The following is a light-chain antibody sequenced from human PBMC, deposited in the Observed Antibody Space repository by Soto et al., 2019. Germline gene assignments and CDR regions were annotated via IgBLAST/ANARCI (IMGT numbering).Light chain of an antibody. V-gene: IGLV2-8*01. CDR1: SSDVGRYNY. CDR3: SSYAGRDNI. Sequence: QSALTQPPSASGSPGQSVTISCTGTSSDVGRYNYVTWFQQHPGKAPKVMIYEVTKRPSGVPDRFSGSKSGNTASLTVSGLQAEDEADYNCSSYAGRDNIFGGGTKLTVL. J-gene: IGLJ2*01. CDR2: EVT.